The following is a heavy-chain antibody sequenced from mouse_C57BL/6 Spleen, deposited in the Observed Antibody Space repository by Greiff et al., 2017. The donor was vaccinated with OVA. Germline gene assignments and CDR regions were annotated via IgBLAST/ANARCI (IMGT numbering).Heavy chain of an antibody. Sequence: VMLQESGPELVKPGASVKISCKASGYAFSSSWMNWVKQRPGKGLEWIGRIYPGDGDTNYNGKFKGKATLTADKSSSTAYMQLSSLTSEDSAVYFCARRGPSEAMDYWGQGTSVTVSS. CDR2: IYPGDGDT. J-gene: IGHJ4*01. CDR1: GYAFSSSW. D-gene: IGHD3-3*01. V-gene: IGHV1-82*01. CDR3: ARRGPSEAMDY.